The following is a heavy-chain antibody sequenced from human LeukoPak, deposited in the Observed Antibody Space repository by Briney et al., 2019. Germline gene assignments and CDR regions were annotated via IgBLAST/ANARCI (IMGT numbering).Heavy chain of an antibody. D-gene: IGHD6-19*01. CDR3: ARIAMAGIGDGFDI. CDR2: INWNGGST. V-gene: IGHV3-20*04. J-gene: IGHJ3*02. Sequence: GGSLRLSCAASGFTFDDYDMSWVGQAPGKGLEWVSGINWNGGSTGYADSVKGRFTISRDNARNALYLQMNSLRAEDTALYYCARIAMAGIGDGFDIWGQGTMVTVSS. CDR1: GFTFDDYD.